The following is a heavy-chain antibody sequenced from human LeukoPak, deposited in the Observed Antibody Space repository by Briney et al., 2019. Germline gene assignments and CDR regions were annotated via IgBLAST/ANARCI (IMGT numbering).Heavy chain of an antibody. CDR2: IFYSGST. CDR3: ARHQSGWSSLPLYYFDY. V-gene: IGHV4-39*01. CDR1: GGSISTSSYY. J-gene: IGHJ4*02. Sequence: PSETLSLTCTVSGGSISTSSYYWGWVRQPPGKGLEWIGNIFYSGSTYYSPSLKSRVTISVDTSKNHFSLKLSSVTAADTAVYYCARHQSGWSSLPLYYFDYWGQGTLVTVSS. D-gene: IGHD6-19*01.